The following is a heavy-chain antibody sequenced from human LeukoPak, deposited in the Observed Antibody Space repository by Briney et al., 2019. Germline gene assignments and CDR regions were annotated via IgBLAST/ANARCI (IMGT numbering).Heavy chain of an antibody. Sequence: SETLSLTCTVSGGSISSYYWSWIRQPPGKGLEWIGYIYYSGSTNYNPSLKSRVTISVDTSKNQFSLKLSSVTAADTAVYYCARVPYSYGYPAVYYYMDVWGKGTTVTVSS. CDR3: ARVPYSYGYPAVYYYMDV. J-gene: IGHJ6*03. V-gene: IGHV4-59*01. CDR1: GGSISSYY. CDR2: IYYSGST. D-gene: IGHD5-18*01.